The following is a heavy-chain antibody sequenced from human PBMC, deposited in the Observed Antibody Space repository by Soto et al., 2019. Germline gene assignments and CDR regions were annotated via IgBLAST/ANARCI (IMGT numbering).Heavy chain of an antibody. CDR2: ISGSGGST. CDR3: AKDCPRVVAAADCFAS. D-gene: IGHD2-15*01. J-gene: IGHJ4*02. Sequence: EVQLLESGGGLVQPGGSLRLSCAASGFTFSSYAMSWVRQAPGKGLEWVSAISGSGGSTYYADSVKGRFTISRDNSKNTLYRQRNSVRAEDTAVYYWAKDCPRVVAAADCFASWGQGTLVTV. V-gene: IGHV3-23*01. CDR1: GFTFSSYA.